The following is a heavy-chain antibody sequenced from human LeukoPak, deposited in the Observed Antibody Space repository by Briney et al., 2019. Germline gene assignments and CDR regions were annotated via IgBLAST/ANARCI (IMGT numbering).Heavy chain of an antibody. J-gene: IGHJ4*02. D-gene: IGHD2-2*02. CDR2: TKQDGSEK. CDR1: GFTFSSYW. V-gene: IGHV3-7*01. Sequence: GGSLRLSCAASGFTFSSYWMSWVRQAPGKGLEWVANTKQDGSEKYYVDSVKGRFTISRDNAKNSLYLQMNSLRAEDTAVYYCSRRADCRSTSCYTEYFDYWGQGTLVTVSS. CDR3: SRRADCRSTSCYTEYFDY.